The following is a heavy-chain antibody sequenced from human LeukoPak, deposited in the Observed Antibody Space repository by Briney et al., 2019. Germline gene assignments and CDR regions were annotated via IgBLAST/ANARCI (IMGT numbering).Heavy chain of an antibody. CDR2: IIPIFGTA. V-gene: IGHV1-69*13. Sequence: ASAKVSCKASGGTFSSYAISWVRQAPGQGLEWMGGIIPIFGTANYAQKFQGRVTITADESTSTAYMELSSLRSEDTAVYYCAGGRSSELLWFGELNYWGQGTLVTVSS. CDR3: AGGRSSELLWFGELNY. D-gene: IGHD3-10*01. CDR1: GGTFSSYA. J-gene: IGHJ4*02.